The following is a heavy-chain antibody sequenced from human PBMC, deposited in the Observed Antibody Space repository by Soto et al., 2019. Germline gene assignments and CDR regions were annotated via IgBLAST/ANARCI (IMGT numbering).Heavy chain of an antibody. V-gene: IGHV4-59*01. J-gene: IGHJ4*01. Sequence: SETLSLTCDVSGDSISTYYWSWIRQPPGKGLEWIGYVYYSGGTLYNPSLESRVTMSIDMSKKQVSLKLTSVIAADTAVYYCARTRMIESWIDYWGHGTLVTVSS. CDR1: GDSISTYY. CDR2: VYYSGGT. D-gene: IGHD2-21*01. CDR3: ARTRMIESWIDY.